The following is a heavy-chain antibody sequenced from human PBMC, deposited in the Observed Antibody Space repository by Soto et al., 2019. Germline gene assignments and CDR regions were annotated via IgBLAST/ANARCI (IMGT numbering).Heavy chain of an antibody. Sequence: VASVKVSCKASGYTFTSYGISWVQQAPGQGLEWMGWISAYNGNTNYAQKLQGRVTMTTDTSTSTAYMELRSLRSDDTAVYYCARDGATMVRGRDYYYYYGMDVWGQGTTVTVSS. J-gene: IGHJ6*02. CDR1: GYTFTSYG. D-gene: IGHD3-10*01. CDR2: ISAYNGNT. V-gene: IGHV1-18*01. CDR3: ARDGATMVRGRDYYYYYGMDV.